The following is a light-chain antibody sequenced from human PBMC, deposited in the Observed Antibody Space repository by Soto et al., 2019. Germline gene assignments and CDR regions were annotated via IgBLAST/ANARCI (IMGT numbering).Light chain of an antibody. CDR3: QQSYSTPRT. Sequence: DIQMTQSPSSLSASVGDRVTITCRASQTISSYLNWYQQKPGKATKLLIYVASSLQGGVPSRFSGSGSGTDFTLTISSLQPEDFATYYCQQSYSTPRTFGQGTKVDIK. J-gene: IGKJ1*01. V-gene: IGKV1-39*01. CDR1: QTISSY. CDR2: VAS.